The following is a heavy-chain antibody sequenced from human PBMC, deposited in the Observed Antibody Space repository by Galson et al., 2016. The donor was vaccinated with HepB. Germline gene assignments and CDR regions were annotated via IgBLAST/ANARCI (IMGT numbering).Heavy chain of an antibody. J-gene: IGHJ3*01. CDR2: IFTSGST. CDR3: ARAHYYGSGTLDY. Sequence: TLSLTCTVSGGSISSGTYYWSWIRQPAGKGLEWIGRIFTSGSTNYNPSLKNRVTISVDTSKNQFSLRLSSVTAADTAVYYCARAHYYGSGTLDYWGQGTMVTVSS. V-gene: IGHV4-61*02. D-gene: IGHD3-10*01. CDR1: GGSISSGTYY.